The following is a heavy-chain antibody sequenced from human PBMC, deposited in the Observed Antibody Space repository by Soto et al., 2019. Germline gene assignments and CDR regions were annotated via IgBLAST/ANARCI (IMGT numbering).Heavy chain of an antibody. CDR2: INPSGNT. CDR3: ARGRRIAYFDRSTSYYVLDI. D-gene: IGHD3-10*01. Sequence: QVQQQQWGARLLKPSATLSLTFAVSGGSFSGYHWSWIRQSRGKGLEWIGEINPSGNTNFNPSLKSRVTIPWDTSRNEISRRLSSVTAADTAVYYFARGRRIAYFDRSTSYYVLDIWGQGDLVTFSS. J-gene: IGHJ4*02. CDR1: GGSFSGYH. V-gene: IGHV4-34*01.